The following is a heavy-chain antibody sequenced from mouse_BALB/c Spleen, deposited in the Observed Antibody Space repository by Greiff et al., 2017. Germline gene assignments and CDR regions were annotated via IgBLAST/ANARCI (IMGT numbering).Heavy chain of an antibody. CDR1: GYTFTEYI. D-gene: IGHD2-4*01. CDR3: ARHGQVGLRPAWFAY. V-gene: IGHV1-62-2*01. CDR2: FYPGSGSI. Sequence: VKLVESGAELVKPGASVKLSCKASGYTFTEYIIHWVKQRSGQGLEWIGWFYPGSGSIKYNEKFKDKATLTADKSSSTVYMELSRLTSEDSAVYFCARHGQVGLRPAWFAYWGQGTLVTVSA. J-gene: IGHJ3*01.